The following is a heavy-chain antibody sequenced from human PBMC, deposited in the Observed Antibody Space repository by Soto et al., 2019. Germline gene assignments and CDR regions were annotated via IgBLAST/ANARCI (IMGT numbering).Heavy chain of an antibody. CDR3: ARARSSRPRDYYMDV. CDR1: GYTFTSYG. Sequence: ASVKVSCKASGYTFTSYGISWVRQAPGQGLEWMGWISAYNGNTNYAQKLQGRVTMTTDTSTSTAYMELRSLRSDDTAVYYCARARSSRPRDYYMDVWGKGTTVTVSS. CDR2: ISAYNGNT. D-gene: IGHD6-13*01. J-gene: IGHJ6*03. V-gene: IGHV1-18*01.